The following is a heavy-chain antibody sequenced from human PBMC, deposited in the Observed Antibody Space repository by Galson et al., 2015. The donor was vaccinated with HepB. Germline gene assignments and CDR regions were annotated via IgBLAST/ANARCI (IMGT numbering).Heavy chain of an antibody. V-gene: IGHV3-7*01. CDR1: GFTFSSYW. CDR3: ASLLSGSYDSLYGMDV. D-gene: IGHD1-26*01. Sequence: SLRLSCAASGFTFSSYWMSWVRQAPGKGLEWVANIKQDGSEKYYVDSVKGRFTISRDNAKNSLYLQMNSLRAEDTAVYYCASLLSGSYDSLYGMDVWGQGTTVTVSS. CDR2: IKQDGSEK. J-gene: IGHJ6*02.